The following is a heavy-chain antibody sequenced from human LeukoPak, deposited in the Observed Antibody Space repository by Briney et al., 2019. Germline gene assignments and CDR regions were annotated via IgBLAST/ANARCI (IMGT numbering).Heavy chain of an antibody. CDR3: AKIDDSSGHSTFDY. CDR2: ISSSGSTI. D-gene: IGHD3-22*01. Sequence: GGSLRLSCAASGFTFSDYYMSWIRQAPGKGLEWVSYISSSGSTIYYADSVKGRFTISRDNAKNSLYLQMNSLRAEDTAVYYCAKIDDSSGHSTFDYWGQGTLVTVSS. J-gene: IGHJ4*02. V-gene: IGHV3-11*01. CDR1: GFTFSDYY.